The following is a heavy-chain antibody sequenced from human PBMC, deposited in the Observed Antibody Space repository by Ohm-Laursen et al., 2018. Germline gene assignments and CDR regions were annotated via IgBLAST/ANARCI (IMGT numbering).Heavy chain of an antibody. CDR2: ISGSGDNT. CDR1: GFTFSTYA. CDR3: AKGRPYSSSWFDY. V-gene: IGHV3-23*01. Sequence: SLRLSCAASGFTFSTYAMNWVRQAPGKGLEWVSGISGSGDNTYYADSVKGRFTISRDNSKNTLYLQMNSLRAEDTAVYYCAKGRPYSSSWFDYWGQGTLVTVSS. J-gene: IGHJ4*02. D-gene: IGHD6-13*01.